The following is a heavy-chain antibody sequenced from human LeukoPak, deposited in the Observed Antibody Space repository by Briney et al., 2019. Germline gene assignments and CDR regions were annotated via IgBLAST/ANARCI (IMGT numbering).Heavy chain of an antibody. CDR3: ARGGYSYGWGYYYYMDV. CDR2: IYYSGST. V-gene: IGHV4-59*11. J-gene: IGHJ6*03. Sequence: KPSETLSLTCTVSGGSISSHYWSWIRQPPGKGLEWIGYIYYSGSTNYNPSLKSRVTISVDTSKNQFSLTLSSVTAADTAVYYCARGGYSYGWGYYYYMDVWGKGTTVTVSS. D-gene: IGHD5-18*01. CDR1: GGSISSHY.